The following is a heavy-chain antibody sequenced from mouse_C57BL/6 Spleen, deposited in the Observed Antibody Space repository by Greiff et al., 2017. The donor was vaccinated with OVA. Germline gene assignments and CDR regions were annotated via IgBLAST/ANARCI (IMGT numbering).Heavy chain of an antibody. D-gene: IGHD1-1*01. CDR2: IDPSDSYT. J-gene: IGHJ2*01. Sequence: QVQLKQPGAELVKPGASVKLSCKASGYTFTSYWMQWVKQRPGQGLEWIGEIDPSDSYTNYNQKFKGKATLTVDTSSSTAYMQLSSLTSEDSAVYYCARGTTTVVSFDYGGQGTTLTVSS. CDR3: ARGTTTVVSFDY. V-gene: IGHV1-50*01. CDR1: GYTFTSYW.